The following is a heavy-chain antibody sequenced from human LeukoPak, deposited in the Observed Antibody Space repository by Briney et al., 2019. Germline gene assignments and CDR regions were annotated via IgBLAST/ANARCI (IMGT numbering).Heavy chain of an antibody. J-gene: IGHJ4*02. CDR1: GYSFTSYW. Sequence: GESLKISCKGSGYSFTSYWIGWVRQMPGKGLEWMGIIYPGDSDTRYSPSLQGQVTISADKSISTAYLQWSSLKASDIAMYYCGRRGEMATVDYWGQGTLVTVSS. CDR2: IYPGDSDT. CDR3: GRRGEMATVDY. D-gene: IGHD5-24*01. V-gene: IGHV5-51*01.